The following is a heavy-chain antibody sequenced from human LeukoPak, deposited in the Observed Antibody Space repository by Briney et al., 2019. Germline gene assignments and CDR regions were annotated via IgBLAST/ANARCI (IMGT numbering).Heavy chain of an antibody. CDR1: GGSISSSSYY. D-gene: IGHD1-14*01. CDR3: ARGRRFENWFGP. J-gene: IGHJ5*02. V-gene: IGHV4-39*07. CDR2: IYYSGST. Sequence: PSETLSLTCTVSGGSISSSSYYWGWIRQPPGKGLEWIGSIYYSGSTYYNPSLKSRVTISVDTSKNQFSLKLSSVTAADTAVYYCARGRRFENWFGPWGQGTLVTVSS.